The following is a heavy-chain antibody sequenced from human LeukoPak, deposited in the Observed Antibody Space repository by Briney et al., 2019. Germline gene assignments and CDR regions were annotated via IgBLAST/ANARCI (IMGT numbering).Heavy chain of an antibody. V-gene: IGHV1-46*01. CDR3: ASAYCSGGSCSDAFDI. CDR2: INPSGGST. CDR1: GYTFTSYY. J-gene: IGHJ3*02. Sequence: ASVNVSCKASGYTFTSYYMHWVRQAPGQGLEWMGIINPSGGSTSYAQKFQGRVTMTRDTSTSTVYMELSSLRSEDTAVYYCASAYCSGGSCSDAFDIWGQGTTVTVSS. D-gene: IGHD2-15*01.